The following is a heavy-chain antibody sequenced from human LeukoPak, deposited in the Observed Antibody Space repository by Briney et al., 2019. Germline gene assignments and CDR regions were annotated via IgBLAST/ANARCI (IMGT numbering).Heavy chain of an antibody. CDR3: ARVISYYDILTGRSYYFDY. J-gene: IGHJ4*02. CDR2: IYNGGST. V-gene: IGHV3-53*01. Sequence: GGSLRLSGAASGFTGSSNYMIWVRQAPGKGLEGGSVIYNGGSTYYADSLKGRFTISRDNSKNTLYLQMNSLRAEDTAVYYCARVISYYDILTGRSYYFDYWGQGTLVTVSS. CDR1: GFTGSSNY. D-gene: IGHD3-9*01.